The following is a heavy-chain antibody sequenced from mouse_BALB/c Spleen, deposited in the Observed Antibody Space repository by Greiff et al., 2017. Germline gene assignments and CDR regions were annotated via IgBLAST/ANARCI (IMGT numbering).Heavy chain of an antibody. V-gene: IGHV5-6-5*01. Sequence: DVKLVESGGGLVKPGGSLKLSCAASGFTFSSYAMSWVRQTPEKRLEWVASISSGGSTYYPDSVKGRFTISRDNARNILYLQMSSLRSEDTAMYYCARGYGNYPYYFDYWGQGTTLTVSS. CDR2: ISSGGST. CDR3: ARGYGNYPYYFDY. CDR1: GFTFSSYA. D-gene: IGHD2-1*01. J-gene: IGHJ2*01.